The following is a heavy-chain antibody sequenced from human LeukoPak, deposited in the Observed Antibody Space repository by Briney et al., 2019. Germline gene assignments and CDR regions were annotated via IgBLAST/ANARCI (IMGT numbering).Heavy chain of an antibody. CDR2: IYSSGRT. J-gene: IGHJ5*02. Sequence: PSETLSLTCTVSGGSISSYYWTWIRQPAGKGLEWIGRIYSSGRTNYNPSLKSRVTMSADTSKNQFSLKLTSVTAADTAVYYCAREDYDSSGYYLVYWFDPWGQGTLVTVSS. CDR1: GGSISSYY. CDR3: AREDYDSSGYYLVYWFDP. V-gene: IGHV4-4*07. D-gene: IGHD3-22*01.